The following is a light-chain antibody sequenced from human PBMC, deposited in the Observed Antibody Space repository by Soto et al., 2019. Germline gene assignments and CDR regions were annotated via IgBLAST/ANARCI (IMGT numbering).Light chain of an antibody. CDR3: SSYTSSDSVYV. CDR2: EVN. CDR1: SSDVGGYNY. J-gene: IGLJ1*01. V-gene: IGLV2-14*01. Sequence: QSVLTQPASVSGSPGQSITISCTGTSSDVGGYNYVSWYQQHPGKAPKLMIYEVNSRPSGVSNRFSGSKSGNTASLTISGLQAEDEADYYCSSYTSSDSVYVFGSGTKLTVL.